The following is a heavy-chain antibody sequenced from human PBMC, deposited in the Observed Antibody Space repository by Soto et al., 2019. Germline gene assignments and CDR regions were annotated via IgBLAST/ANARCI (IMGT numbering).Heavy chain of an antibody. CDR3: ARDLKTPHLLTGYYYYYGMDV. V-gene: IGHV4-59*01. D-gene: IGHD3-9*01. CDR1: GGSISSYY. CDR2: IYYSGST. J-gene: IGHJ6*02. Sequence: SETLSLTYTVSGGSISSYYWSWIRQPPGKGLEWIGYIYYSGSTNYNPSLKSRVTISVDTSKNQFSLKLSSVTAADTAVYYCARDLKTPHLLTGYYYYYGMDVWGQGTTVTVSS.